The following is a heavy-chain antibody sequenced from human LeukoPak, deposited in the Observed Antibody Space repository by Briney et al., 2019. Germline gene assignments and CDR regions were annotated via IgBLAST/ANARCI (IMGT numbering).Heavy chain of an antibody. J-gene: IGHJ3*02. D-gene: IGHD1-26*01. CDR1: GFTFSSYS. CDR2: ISSSSSYI. CDR3: ARDLSARGSYYVGDAFDI. Sequence: GGSLRLSCAASGFTFSSYSMNWVRQAPGKGLEWASSISSSSSYIYYADSVKGRFTISRDNAKNSLYLQMNSLRAEDTAVYYCARDLSARGSYYVGDAFDIWGQGTMVTVSS. V-gene: IGHV3-21*01.